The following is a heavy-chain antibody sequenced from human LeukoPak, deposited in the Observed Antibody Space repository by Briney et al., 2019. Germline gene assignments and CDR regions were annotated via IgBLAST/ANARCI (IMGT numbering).Heavy chain of an antibody. Sequence: ASVKVSCKASGYTFTSYGISWVRQAPGQGLEWMGWISAYNGNTNYAQKLQGRVTMTTDTSTSTAYMELRSLRSDDTAVYYCARVGATYYYDSSGYPALYFDYWGQGTLVTVSS. V-gene: IGHV1-18*01. D-gene: IGHD3-22*01. CDR1: GYTFTSYG. CDR2: ISAYNGNT. CDR3: ARVGATYYYDSSGYPALYFDY. J-gene: IGHJ4*02.